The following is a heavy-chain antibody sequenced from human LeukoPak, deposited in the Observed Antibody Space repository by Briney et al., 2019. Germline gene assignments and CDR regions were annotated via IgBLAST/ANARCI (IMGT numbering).Heavy chain of an antibody. CDR3: ARGIVVVTAPPNDYYFDY. D-gene: IGHD2-21*02. Sequence: ASVKVSCKASGGTFSSYAVSWVRQAPGQGLERMGGIIPIFGTANYAQKFQGRVTITADESTSTAYMELSSLRSEDTAVYYCARGIVVVTAPPNDYYFDYWGQGTLVTVSS. CDR1: GGTFSSYA. CDR2: IIPIFGTA. J-gene: IGHJ4*02. V-gene: IGHV1-69*13.